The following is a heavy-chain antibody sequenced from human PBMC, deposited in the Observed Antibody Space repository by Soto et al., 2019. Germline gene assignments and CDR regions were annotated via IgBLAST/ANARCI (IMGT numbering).Heavy chain of an antibody. V-gene: IGHV1-69*08. Sequence: QVQLVQSGAEVKKPGSSVKVSCKASGGTFNSYTISWVRQAPGQGLEWMGRIIPILGIANYAQKFQGRVTITADKSTSTAYMELSSLRSEDTAVYYCAREVQDGYCGGDCSPAQHWGQGTLVTVSS. CDR1: GGTFNSYT. D-gene: IGHD2-21*02. J-gene: IGHJ1*01. CDR2: IIPILGIA. CDR3: AREVQDGYCGGDCSPAQH.